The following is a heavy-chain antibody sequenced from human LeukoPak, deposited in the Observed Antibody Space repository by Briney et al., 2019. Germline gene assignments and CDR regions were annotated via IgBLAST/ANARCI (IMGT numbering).Heavy chain of an antibody. Sequence: PSQTLSLTCTVSGGSISSGDYYWSWIRQPPGKGLEWIGYIYYSGSTYYNPSLKSRVTMSVDTSKNQFSLKLSSVTAADTAVYYCARDVYSSSGIFDYWGQGALVTVSS. CDR2: IYYSGST. CDR1: GGSISSGDYY. J-gene: IGHJ4*02. V-gene: IGHV4-30-4*08. CDR3: ARDVYSSSGIFDY. D-gene: IGHD6-6*01.